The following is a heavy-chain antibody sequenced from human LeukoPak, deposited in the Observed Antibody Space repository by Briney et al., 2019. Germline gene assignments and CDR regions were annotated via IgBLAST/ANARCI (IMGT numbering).Heavy chain of an antibody. Sequence: GASVKVSCKASGYTFTGYYMHWVRQAPGQGLEWMGWINPNSGGTNYAQKFQGRVTMTRDTSISTAYMELSRLRSDDTAVYYCARDLPARGYYDSSGYHYRWFDPWGQGTLVTVSS. D-gene: IGHD3-22*01. CDR2: INPNSGGT. CDR3: ARDLPARGYYDSSGYHYRWFDP. J-gene: IGHJ5*02. V-gene: IGHV1-2*02. CDR1: GYTFTGYY.